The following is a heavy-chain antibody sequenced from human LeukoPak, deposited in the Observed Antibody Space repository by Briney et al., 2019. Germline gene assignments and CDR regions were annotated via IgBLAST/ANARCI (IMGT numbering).Heavy chain of an antibody. CDR2: INSDGSST. V-gene: IGHV3-74*01. Sequence: GGSLRLSCAASGFTFSSYWMHWVRQAPGKGLVWVSRINSDGSSTSYADSVKGRFTISRDNSKNTLYLQMNSLRAEDTAVYYCAKGSSFIAARPDHHYWGPGTLVTVSS. D-gene: IGHD6-6*01. J-gene: IGHJ4*02. CDR3: AKGSSFIAARPDHHY. CDR1: GFTFSSYW.